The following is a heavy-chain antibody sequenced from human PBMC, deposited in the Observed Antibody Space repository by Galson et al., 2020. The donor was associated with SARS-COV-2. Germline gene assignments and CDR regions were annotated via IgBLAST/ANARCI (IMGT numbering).Heavy chain of an antibody. CDR3: ARHADRTVAAANDF. J-gene: IGHJ4*02. D-gene: IGHD6-13*01. CDR1: GYRFTNYW. V-gene: IGHV5-10-1*01. CDR2: IDPSDSHI. Sequence: KIGESLKISCQGSGYRFTNYWISWVRQMPGKGLEWMARIDPSDSHINYSPSFQGHVSISVDKSIKTAYLQWSSLKASDTAMYYCARHADRTVAAANDFWGQGTLVTVSS.